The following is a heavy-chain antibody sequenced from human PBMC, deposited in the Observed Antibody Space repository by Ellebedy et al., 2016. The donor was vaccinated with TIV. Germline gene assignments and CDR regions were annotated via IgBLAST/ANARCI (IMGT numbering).Heavy chain of an antibody. D-gene: IGHD6-13*01. V-gene: IGHV3-30*18. CDR1: GFTFSTYG. CDR2: ISYHGSNK. Sequence: GESLKISCAASGFTFSTYGMHWVRQAPGKGLEWVAVISYHGSNKYYADSVKRRFTISRDNSKNTLYLQMNSLRAEDTAVYYCAKDGASIAAGTLGYWGQGTRVTVSS. CDR3: AKDGASIAAGTLGY. J-gene: IGHJ4*02.